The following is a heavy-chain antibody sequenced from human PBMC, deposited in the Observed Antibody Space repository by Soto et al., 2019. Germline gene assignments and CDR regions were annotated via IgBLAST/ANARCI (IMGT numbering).Heavy chain of an antibody. CDR1: GDSVSSNSAA. CDR3: ARGVAGSGFDL. CDR2: TYYRSNWRH. Sequence: SQPLSLTCAISGDSVSSNSAAWNWIRSSPSRGLECLGRTYYRSNWRHDYAVSVKSRITVNPDTSKNHFSLQLNSVTPDDTAVYYCARGVAGSGFDLWGQGTLVTVSS. D-gene: IGHD6-19*01. J-gene: IGHJ4*02. V-gene: IGHV6-1*01.